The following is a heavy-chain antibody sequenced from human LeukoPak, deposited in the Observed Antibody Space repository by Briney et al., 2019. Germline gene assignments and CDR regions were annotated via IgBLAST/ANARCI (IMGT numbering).Heavy chain of an antibody. CDR1: GGSFSGYY. D-gene: IGHD2-2*01. V-gene: IGHV4-34*01. Sequence: PSETLSLTCAVYGGSFSGYYWSWIRQPPGKGLEWIGEINHSGSTNYNPSLKSRVTISVDTSKNQFSLKLSSVTAADTAVYYCARDRGRYCSSTSCPFEGYYYYMDVWGKGTTVTVSS. CDR3: ARDRGRYCSSTSCPFEGYYYYMDV. CDR2: INHSGST. J-gene: IGHJ6*03.